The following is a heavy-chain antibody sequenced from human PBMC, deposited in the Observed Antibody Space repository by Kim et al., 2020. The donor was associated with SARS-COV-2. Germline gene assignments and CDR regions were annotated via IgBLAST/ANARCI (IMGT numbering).Heavy chain of an antibody. D-gene: IGHD2-8*01. CDR2: DK. CDR3: ARTRLGVPDY. Sequence: DKYYSTSLKTRLTSSKDTSKNQVVLTMTNMDPVDTATYYCARTRLGVPDYWGQGTLVTVSS. J-gene: IGHJ4*02. V-gene: IGHV2-70*01.